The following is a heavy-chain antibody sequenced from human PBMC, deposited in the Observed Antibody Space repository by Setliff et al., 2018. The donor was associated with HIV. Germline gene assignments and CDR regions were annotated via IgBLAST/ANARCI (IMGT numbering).Heavy chain of an antibody. CDR2: IYYSGST. CDR3: ARLEYYYYMDV. D-gene: IGHD3-3*01. Sequence: PSETLSLTCTVSGDSISSSRYYWGWIRQPPGKGLDWIGYIYYSGSTYYNPSLKSRVAISLDTTTNQFALKLSSVTAADTAVYYCARLEYYYYMDVWGKGTTVTVSS. J-gene: IGHJ6*03. CDR1: GDSISSSRYY. V-gene: IGHV4-39*01.